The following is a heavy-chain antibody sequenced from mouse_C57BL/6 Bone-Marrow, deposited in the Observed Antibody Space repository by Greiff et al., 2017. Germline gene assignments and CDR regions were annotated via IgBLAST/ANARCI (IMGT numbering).Heavy chain of an antibody. J-gene: IGHJ4*01. CDR1: GYAFSSSW. V-gene: IGHV1-82*01. CDR3: ASHYYGSSHYAMDY. CDR2: IYPGDGDT. Sequence: QVQLQQSGPELVKPGASVKISCKASGYAFSSSWMNWVKQRPGKGLEWIGRIYPGDGDTNYNGKFKGKATLTADKSSSTAYMQLSSLTSEDSAVYFCASHYYGSSHYAMDYWGQGTSVTVSS. D-gene: IGHD1-1*01.